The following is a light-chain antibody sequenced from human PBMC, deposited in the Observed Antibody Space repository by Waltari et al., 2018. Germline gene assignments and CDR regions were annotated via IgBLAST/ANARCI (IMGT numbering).Light chain of an antibody. Sequence: QSALTQPPSASGSPGQSVTISCTGTSSDVGGYDHVSWYQQHPGKAPKLIIYAVTKRPSGVPDRFSGSKSGTTASLAVSGLQAEDEADYYCCSYTGTNTLGVFGGGTTLTVL. CDR2: AVT. J-gene: IGLJ3*02. V-gene: IGLV2-8*01. CDR1: SSDVGGYDH. CDR3: CSYTGTNTLGV.